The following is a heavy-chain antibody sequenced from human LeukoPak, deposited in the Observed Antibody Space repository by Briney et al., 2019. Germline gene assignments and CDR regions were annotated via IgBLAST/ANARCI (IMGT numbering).Heavy chain of an antibody. J-gene: IGHJ4*02. D-gene: IGHD3-3*01. Sequence: GGSLRLSCAASGFTFSTSWMTWVRQAPGKGLEWVANIKQDGSEKYYVDSVKGRFAVSRDNAKNSLYLQMNSLRAEDTAVYYCARAQSGFWSGYCFDYWGQGTLVTVS. CDR1: GFTFSTSW. V-gene: IGHV3-7*01. CDR3: ARAQSGFWSGYCFDY. CDR2: IKQDGSEK.